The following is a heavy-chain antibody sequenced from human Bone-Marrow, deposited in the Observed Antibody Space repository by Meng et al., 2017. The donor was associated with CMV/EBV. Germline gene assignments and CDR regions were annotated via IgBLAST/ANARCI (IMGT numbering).Heavy chain of an antibody. CDR1: GGTFSSYA. Sequence: SLKVSCKASGGTFSSYAISWVRQAPGQGLEWMGGIIPIFGTANYAQKFQGRVTITTDESTSTAYMELSSLRSEDTAVYYCASRVGATTNWFDPWGQGTLVTVSS. D-gene: IGHD1-26*01. CDR2: IIPIFGTA. J-gene: IGHJ5*02. V-gene: IGHV1-69*05. CDR3: ASRVGATTNWFDP.